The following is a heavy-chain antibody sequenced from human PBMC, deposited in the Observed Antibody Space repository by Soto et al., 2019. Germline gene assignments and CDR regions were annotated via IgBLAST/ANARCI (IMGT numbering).Heavy chain of an antibody. Sequence: ASVKVSCKASGYTFTSYAISWVRQAPGQGLEWMGWISAYNGNTNYAQKLQGRVTMTTDTSTSTAYMELRSLRSDDTAVYYCAGFLRGVKVVPAVIDYYGLDVWGQGTTVTVSS. D-gene: IGHD2-2*01. J-gene: IGHJ6*02. CDR3: AGFLRGVKVVPAVIDYYGLDV. V-gene: IGHV1-18*04. CDR2: ISAYNGNT. CDR1: GYTFTSYA.